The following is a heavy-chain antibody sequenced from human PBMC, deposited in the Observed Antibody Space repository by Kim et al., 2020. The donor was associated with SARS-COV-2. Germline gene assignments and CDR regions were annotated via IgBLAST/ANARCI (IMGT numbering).Heavy chain of an antibody. CDR1: GYSFTSYW. D-gene: IGHD2-15*01. CDR2: IYPGDSDT. Sequence: GESLKISCKGSGYSFTSYWIGWVRQMPGKGLEWMGIIYPGDSDTRYSPSFQGQVTISADKSISTAYLQWSSLKASDTDMYYCARITRIWGDYFDYWGQGTLVTVSS. J-gene: IGHJ4*02. CDR3: ARITRIWGDYFDY. V-gene: IGHV5-51*01.